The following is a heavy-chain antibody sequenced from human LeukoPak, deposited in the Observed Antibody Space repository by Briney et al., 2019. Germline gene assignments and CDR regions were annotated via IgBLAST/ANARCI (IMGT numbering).Heavy chain of an antibody. CDR1: GYTFTSYD. V-gene: IGHV1-8*03. CDR3: ARTAPYMYYYDSSDFDY. J-gene: IGHJ4*02. D-gene: IGHD3-22*01. Sequence: ASVKVSCKASGYTFTSYDINWVRQATGQGLEWMGWMNPNSGNTGYAQKFQGRVTITRNTSISTAYMELSSLRSEDTAVYYCARTAPYMYYYDSSDFDYWGQGTLVTVSS. CDR2: MNPNSGNT.